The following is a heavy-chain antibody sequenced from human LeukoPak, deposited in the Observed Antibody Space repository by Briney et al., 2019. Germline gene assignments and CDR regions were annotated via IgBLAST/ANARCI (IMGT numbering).Heavy chain of an antibody. D-gene: IGHD3-22*01. V-gene: IGHV3-30*18. CDR2: ISYDGSNK. J-gene: IGHJ4*02. CDR1: GFTFSSYG. CDR3: AKDKGPGATRYYYDSSGYPDY. Sequence: GGSLRLSCAASGFTFSSYGMQWVRQAPGKGLEWVAVISYDGSNKYYADSMKGRFTISRDNSKNTLYLQMNSLRAEDTAVYYCAKDKGPGATRYYYDSSGYPDYWGQGTLVTVSS.